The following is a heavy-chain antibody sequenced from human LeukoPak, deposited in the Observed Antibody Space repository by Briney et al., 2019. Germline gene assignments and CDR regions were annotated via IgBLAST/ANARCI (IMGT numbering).Heavy chain of an antibody. Sequence: ASVKVSCKASGYTFTSYPMHWVRQAPGQRLEWMGWINAGNGNTKYSQKFQGRVTITRDTSAGTAYMELSSLRSEDTAVYYCARVWANASPPDYWGQGTLVTVSS. V-gene: IGHV1-3*01. CDR1: GYTFTSYP. J-gene: IGHJ4*02. CDR3: ARVWANASPPDY. CDR2: INAGNGNT. D-gene: IGHD4/OR15-4a*01.